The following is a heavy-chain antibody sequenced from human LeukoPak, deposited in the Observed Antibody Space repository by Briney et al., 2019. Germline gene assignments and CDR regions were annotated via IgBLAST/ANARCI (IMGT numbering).Heavy chain of an antibody. CDR1: GFSFTTYW. D-gene: IGHD4-11*01. J-gene: IGHJ4*02. CDR2: IKQDGTEK. V-gene: IGHV3-7*01. CDR3: TGHHQAYSRTY. Sequence: GGSLRLSCGASGFSFTTYWMGWVRQAPGKGLEWVANIKQDGTEKYYVGSVKGRFTISRDNAKDTLYLQMNSLRAEDTAVYYCTGHHQAYSRTYWGQGTLVTVSS.